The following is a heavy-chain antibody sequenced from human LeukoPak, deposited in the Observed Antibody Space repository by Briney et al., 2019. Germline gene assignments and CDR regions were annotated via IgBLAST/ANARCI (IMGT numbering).Heavy chain of an antibody. CDR3: ARGLLIGYYCGMDV. Sequence: QPGGSLRLSCAASGFTFSSYEMNWVRQAPGKGLEWVSYISSSGSTIYYADSVKGRFTISRDNAKNSLYLQMNSLRAEDTAVYYCARGLLIGYYCGMDVWGQGTTVTVSS. CDR2: ISSSGSTI. V-gene: IGHV3-48*03. J-gene: IGHJ6*02. D-gene: IGHD2-15*01. CDR1: GFTFSSYE.